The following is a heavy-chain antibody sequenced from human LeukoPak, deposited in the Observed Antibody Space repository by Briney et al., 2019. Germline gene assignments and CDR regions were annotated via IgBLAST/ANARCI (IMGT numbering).Heavy chain of an antibody. D-gene: IGHD3-22*01. V-gene: IGHV3-23*01. J-gene: IGHJ4*02. CDR3: AKDLDSRDSSGSFDY. CDR1: GFTFSSYA. CDR2: ISGSGGST. Sequence: GGSLRLSCAASGFTFSSYAMSWARQAPGKGLEWVSAISGSGGSTYYADSVKGRFTISRDNSKNTLYLQMNSLRAEDTAVYYCAKDLDSRDSSGSFDYWGQGTLVTVSS.